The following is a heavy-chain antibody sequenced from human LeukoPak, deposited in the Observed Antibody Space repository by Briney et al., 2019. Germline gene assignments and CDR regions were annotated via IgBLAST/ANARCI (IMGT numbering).Heavy chain of an antibody. CDR1: GFTLSSYW. Sequence: GGSLRLSCAASGFTLSSYWMHWVRQAPGKGLVWVSRINSDGSSTSYADSVKGRFTISRDNAKNTLYLQMNSLRAEDTAVYYCARVQGHPPNGLDIWGQGTMVTVSS. CDR3: ARVQGHPPNGLDI. V-gene: IGHV3-74*01. J-gene: IGHJ3*02. CDR2: INSDGSST. D-gene: IGHD2-8*01.